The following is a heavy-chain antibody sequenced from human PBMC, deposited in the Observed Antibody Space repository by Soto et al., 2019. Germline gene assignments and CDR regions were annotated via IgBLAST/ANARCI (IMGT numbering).Heavy chain of an antibody. CDR2: ISGSGGST. Sequence: RGSLRLSCAASGFTFSSYAMSWVRQAPGKGLEWVSAISGSGGSTYYADSVKGRFTISRDNSKNTLYLQMNSLRAEDTAVYYCAKDWVSTYGDYVFGWFDPWGQGTLVTVSS. D-gene: IGHD4-17*01. CDR3: AKDWVSTYGDYVFGWFDP. J-gene: IGHJ5*02. CDR1: GFTFSSYA. V-gene: IGHV3-23*01.